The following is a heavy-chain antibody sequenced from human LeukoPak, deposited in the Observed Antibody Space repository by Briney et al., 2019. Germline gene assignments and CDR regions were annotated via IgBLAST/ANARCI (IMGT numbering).Heavy chain of an antibody. CDR3: ARVDYCGSGSRYYYYYYMDV. J-gene: IGHJ6*03. CDR1: GYTFTSYD. Sequence: ASVKVSCKASGYTFTSYDINWVRQATGQGLEWMGWMNPNRGNTGYAQKFQGRVTMTRNTSISTAYMELSSLRSGDTAVYYCARVDYCGSGSRYYYYYYMDVWGKGTTVTISS. V-gene: IGHV1-8*01. D-gene: IGHD3-10*01. CDR2: MNPNRGNT.